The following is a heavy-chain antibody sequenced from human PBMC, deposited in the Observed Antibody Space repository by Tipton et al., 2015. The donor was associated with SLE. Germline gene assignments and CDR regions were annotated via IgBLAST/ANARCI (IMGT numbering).Heavy chain of an antibody. CDR2: VSYSGAT. J-gene: IGHJ4*02. CDR3: ASSPGVTLCRVVTYFDL. Sequence: TLSLTCTVSDDSITTDYWTWIRQPPGKGLEYIGYVSYSGATNSNPSLQSRVTMSIDASKKQVSPRLSSVTAADTAVYYCASSPGVTLCRVVTYFDLCGQGILVTVSS. D-gene: IGHD3-3*01. CDR1: DDSITTDY. V-gene: IGHV4-59*13.